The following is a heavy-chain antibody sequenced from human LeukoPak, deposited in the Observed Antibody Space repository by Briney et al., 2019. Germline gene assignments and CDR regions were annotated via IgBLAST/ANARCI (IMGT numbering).Heavy chain of an antibody. D-gene: IGHD6-13*01. J-gene: IGHJ4*02. CDR2: ISWNGVTT. Sequence: GGSLRLSCAASGFSFRGYTMHWVRQVPGKGLEWVSLISWNGVTTYYGDSVKGRFTISRDNSKNSLYLQMNSLRGEDTALYYCAKDVRGSTSWYGLDYWGQGTLVTVSS. V-gene: IGHV3-43D*04. CDR3: AKDVRGSTSWYGLDY. CDR1: GFSFRGYT.